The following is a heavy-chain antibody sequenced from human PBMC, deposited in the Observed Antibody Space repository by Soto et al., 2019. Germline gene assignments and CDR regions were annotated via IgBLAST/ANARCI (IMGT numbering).Heavy chain of an antibody. CDR1: GFTFNDYA. V-gene: IGHV3-9*01. D-gene: IGHD3-16*02. J-gene: IGHJ1*01. CDR3: AKGKYYDYIWGSYRYDFQH. CDR2: ISWNSGSI. Sequence: GGSLRLSCAASGFTFNDYAMHWVRQAPGKGLEWVSGISWNSGSIGYADSVKGRFTISRDNAKNSLYLQMNSLRAEDTALYYCAKGKYYDYIWGSYRYDFQHWGQGTLVTVSS.